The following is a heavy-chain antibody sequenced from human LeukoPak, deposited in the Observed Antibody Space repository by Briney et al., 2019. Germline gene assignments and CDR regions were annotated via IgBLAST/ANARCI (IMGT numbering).Heavy chain of an antibody. CDR1: GGSISSYY. V-gene: IGHV4-59*12. Sequence: SETLSLTCTVSGGSISSYYWSWIRQPPGKGLEWIGYIYYSGSTNYNPSLKSRVTISVDTSKNQFSLKLSSVTAADTAVYYCARGKDWFDPRGQETLVTVSS. CDR2: IYYSGST. J-gene: IGHJ5*02. CDR3: ARGKDWFDP.